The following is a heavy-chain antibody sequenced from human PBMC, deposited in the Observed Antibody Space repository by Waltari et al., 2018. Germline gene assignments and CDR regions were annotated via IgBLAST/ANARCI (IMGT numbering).Heavy chain of an antibody. CDR1: GGTFSSYA. D-gene: IGHD5-12*01. J-gene: IGHJ3*02. V-gene: IGHV1-69*08. CDR2: IIPIVGTA. Sequence: QVQLVQSGAEEKKPGSSVKVSCKASGGTFSSYAISWVRQAPGQGLEWMGRIIPIVGTANYAQKFQGRVTITADKSTSTAYMELSSLRSEDTAVYYCARGLYGGEDDAFDIWGQGTMVTVSS. CDR3: ARGLYGGEDDAFDI.